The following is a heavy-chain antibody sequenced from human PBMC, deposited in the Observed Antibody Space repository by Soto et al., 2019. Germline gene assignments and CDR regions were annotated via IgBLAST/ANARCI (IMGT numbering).Heavy chain of an antibody. J-gene: IGHJ4*02. CDR3: ARESEDLSSNLDY. Sequence: GGSLRLSCAASGFTFTRYSMNWVRQAPGKGLEWVASISSTTNYISYGEALKGRLTISRDNAKNSMYLQMNTLRAEDTAVYYCARESEDLSSNLDYWGQGTLVTVSS. CDR1: GFTFTRYS. V-gene: IGHV3-21*06. CDR2: ISSTTNYI.